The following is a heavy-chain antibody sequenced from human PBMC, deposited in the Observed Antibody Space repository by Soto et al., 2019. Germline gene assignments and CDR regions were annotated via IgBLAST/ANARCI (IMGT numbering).Heavy chain of an antibody. J-gene: IGHJ4*02. CDR2: VSATAGNT. CDR1: GFTFSNYA. CDR3: AKDRLAGGFDY. Sequence: PGGSLRLSCAASGFTFSNYAMSWVRQAPGKGLEWVSLVSATAGNTYYTDSVKGRFTISRDNSRNTVYLQMNSLRADDTAVYYCAKDRLAGGFDYWGQGTLVTVSS. V-gene: IGHV3-23*01. D-gene: IGHD3-16*01.